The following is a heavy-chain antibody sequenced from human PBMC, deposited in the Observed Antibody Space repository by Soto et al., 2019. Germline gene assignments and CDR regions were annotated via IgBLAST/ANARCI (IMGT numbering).Heavy chain of an antibody. Sequence: GASVKVSCKVSGYTLTELSMHWVRQAPGKGLEWMGGFDPEDGETIYAQKFQGRVTMTEDTSTDTAYMELSSLRSEDTAVYYCASVTVTPGPDAFDIWGQGTMVTVSS. CDR2: FDPEDGET. CDR1: GYTLTELS. D-gene: IGHD4-4*01. V-gene: IGHV1-24*01. CDR3: ASVTVTPGPDAFDI. J-gene: IGHJ3*02.